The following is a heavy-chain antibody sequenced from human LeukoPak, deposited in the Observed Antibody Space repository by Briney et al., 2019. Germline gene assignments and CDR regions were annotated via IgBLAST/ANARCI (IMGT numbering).Heavy chain of an antibody. CDR3: ARDSSQGDYGMDV. Sequence: GGSLRLSCAASGFTFSSYAMHWVRQAPGKGLEWVAVISYVGSNKYYADSVKGRFTISRDNSKNTLYLQMNSLRAEDTAVYYCARDSSQGDYGMDVWGKGTTVTVSS. CDR2: ISYVGSNK. J-gene: IGHJ6*04. CDR1: GFTFSSYA. D-gene: IGHD3-16*01. V-gene: IGHV3-30*04.